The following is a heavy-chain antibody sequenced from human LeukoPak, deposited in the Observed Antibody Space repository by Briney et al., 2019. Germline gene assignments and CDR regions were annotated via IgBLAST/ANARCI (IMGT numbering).Heavy chain of an antibody. Sequence: PGGSLRLSCAASGFTFSSYGMHWVRQAPGKGLEWVAVISYDGSSKYYADSVKGRFTISRDNSKNTLYLQMNSLRAEDTAVYYCANNIENYGDFYWGQGPLVTVSS. CDR1: GFTFSSYG. V-gene: IGHV3-30*18. D-gene: IGHD4-17*01. CDR2: ISYDGSSK. J-gene: IGHJ4*02. CDR3: ANNIENYGDFY.